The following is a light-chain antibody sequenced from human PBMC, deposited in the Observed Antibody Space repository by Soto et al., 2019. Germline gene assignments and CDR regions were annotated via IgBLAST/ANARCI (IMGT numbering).Light chain of an antibody. Sequence: QSVLTQPASVSGSPGQSITISCTGTSSDVGGYNYVSRYQQHPGKAPKLMIYDVSNRPSGVSNRFFGSKSGNTASLTISGLQAEDEADYYCSSYTSSSTPLYGFGTGTKGTVL. J-gene: IGLJ1*01. CDR3: SSYTSSSTPLYG. V-gene: IGLV2-14*03. CDR2: DVS. CDR1: SSDVGGYNY.